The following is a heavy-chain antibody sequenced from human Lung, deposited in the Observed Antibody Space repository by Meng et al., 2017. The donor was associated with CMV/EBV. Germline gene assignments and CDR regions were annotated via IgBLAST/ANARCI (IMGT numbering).Heavy chain of an antibody. V-gene: IGHV4-4*03. CDR3: ARDPYATGWAG. CDR2: IYHSGGT. D-gene: IGHD6-19*01. CDR1: GGPISISTW. J-gene: IGHJ4*02. Sequence: PLEVSGPGLVNPPGTLPLTCVVSGGPISISTWWSWVRQPPGKGLEWIGEIYHSGGTNYNPSLRGRVTISLDKSKNQFSLTLRSVTAADTAVYYCARDPYATGWAGWGQGTLVTVSS.